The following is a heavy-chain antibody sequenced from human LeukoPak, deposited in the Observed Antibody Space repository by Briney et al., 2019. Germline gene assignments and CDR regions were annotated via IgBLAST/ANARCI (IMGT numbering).Heavy chain of an antibody. CDR1: GYTFTGYY. Sequence: GASVKVSCKASGYTFTGYYIHWVRQAPGQGLEWMGGIIPIFGTANYAQKFQGRVTITADKSTSTAYMELSSLRSEDTAVYYCARGVVRGEGDNWFDPWGQGTLVTVSS. D-gene: IGHD3-10*01. CDR3: ARGVVRGEGDNWFDP. J-gene: IGHJ5*02. CDR2: IIPIFGTA. V-gene: IGHV1-69*06.